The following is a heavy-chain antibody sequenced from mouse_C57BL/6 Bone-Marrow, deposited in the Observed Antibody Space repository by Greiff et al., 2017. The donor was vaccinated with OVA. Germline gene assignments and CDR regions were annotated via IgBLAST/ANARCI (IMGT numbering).Heavy chain of an antibody. CDR1: GYTFTDYY. J-gene: IGHJ1*03. V-gene: IGHV1-76*01. Sequence: VQLQQSGAELVRPGASVKLSCKASGYTFTDYYINWVKQRPGQGLEWIARIYPGSGNTYYNEKFKGKATLTAEKSSSTAYMQITSLTSEDSAVYFCARSEIWSEWYFDVWGTGTTVTVSS. CDR3: ARSEIWSEWYFDV. CDR2: IYPGSGNT. D-gene: IGHD1-1*02.